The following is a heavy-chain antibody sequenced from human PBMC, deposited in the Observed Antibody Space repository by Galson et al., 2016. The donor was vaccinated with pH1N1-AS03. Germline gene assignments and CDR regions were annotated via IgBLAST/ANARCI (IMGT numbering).Heavy chain of an antibody. J-gene: IGHJ4*02. CDR2: INTDETKT. Sequence: SLRLSCAASGFIFSSDWMHWVRQVPGKGLVWVSRINTDETKTYYADSVEGRFAISRDIAKNTVYLQMNSLGPEDTAVYYCARGILGDAVGLDSWGQGTLVTVSS. CDR3: ARGILGDAVGLDS. CDR1: GFIFSSDW. V-gene: IGHV3-74*01. D-gene: IGHD3-16*01.